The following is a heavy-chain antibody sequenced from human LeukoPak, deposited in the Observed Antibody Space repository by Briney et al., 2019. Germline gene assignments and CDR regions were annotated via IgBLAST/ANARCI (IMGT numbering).Heavy chain of an antibody. CDR3: AKVLWTGGGYSYGLDY. D-gene: IGHD5-18*01. Sequence: PGGSLRLSCAASGFTFSSYGMHWVRQAPGKGLEWVAVIWYDGSNKYYADSVKGRFTISRDNSKNTLYLQMNSLRAEDTAVYYRAKVLWTGGGYSYGLDYWGQGTLVTVSP. CDR1: GFTFSSYG. CDR2: IWYDGSNK. V-gene: IGHV3-33*06. J-gene: IGHJ4*02.